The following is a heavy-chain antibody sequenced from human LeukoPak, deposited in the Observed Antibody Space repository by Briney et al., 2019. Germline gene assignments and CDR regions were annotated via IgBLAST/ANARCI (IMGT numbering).Heavy chain of an antibody. CDR2: FDPEDGET. V-gene: IGHV1-24*01. J-gene: IGHJ6*02. CDR3: ATVFVRGRYYYGMDV. D-gene: IGHD1-26*01. CDR1: GHTLTELS. Sequence: ASVKVSCRVSGHTLTELSMHWVRQAPGKGLEWMGGFDPEDGETIYAQKFQGRVTMTEDTSTDTAYMELSSLRSEDTAVYYCATVFVRGRYYYGMDVWGQGTTVTVSS.